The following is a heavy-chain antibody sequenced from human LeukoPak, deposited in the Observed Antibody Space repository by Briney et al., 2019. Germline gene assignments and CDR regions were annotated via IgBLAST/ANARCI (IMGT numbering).Heavy chain of an antibody. CDR2: ISGSGGST. CDR3: AKVKRELRLAAWFDP. V-gene: IGHV3-23*01. D-gene: IGHD6-25*01. Sequence: PGGSLRLSCAASGFTFSSYAMSWVRQAPGKGLEWVSAISGSGGSTYYADSVTGRFTISRDNSKNTLYLQMNSLRAEDTAVYYCAKVKRELRLAAWFDPWGQGTLVTVSS. J-gene: IGHJ5*02. CDR1: GFTFSSYA.